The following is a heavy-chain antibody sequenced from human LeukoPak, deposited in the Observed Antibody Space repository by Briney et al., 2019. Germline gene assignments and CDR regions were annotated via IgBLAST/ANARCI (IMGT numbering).Heavy chain of an antibody. Sequence: PGGSLRLSCAASGFTLSSYAMSWVRQAPGKGLEWVSSISATGGSTYYADSVKGRSTISRDNSKNTLYLQMNSLRAEDTAVYYCARVYHTGGLDYWGQGTLVTVSS. J-gene: IGHJ4*02. CDR1: GFTLSSYA. D-gene: IGHD7-27*01. V-gene: IGHV3-23*01. CDR2: ISATGGST. CDR3: ARVYHTGGLDY.